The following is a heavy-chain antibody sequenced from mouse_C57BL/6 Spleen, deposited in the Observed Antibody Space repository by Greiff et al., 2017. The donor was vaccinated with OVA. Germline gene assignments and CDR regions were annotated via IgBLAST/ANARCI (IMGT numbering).Heavy chain of an antibody. V-gene: IGHV1-18*01. CDR2: INPNNGGT. CDR1: GYTFTDYN. D-gene: IGHD1-1*01. J-gene: IGHJ3*01. CDR3: ARGGTTVVGKAWFAY. Sequence: EVQLQQSGPELVKPGASVKIPCKASGYTFTDYNMDWVKQSHGKSLEWIGDINPNNGGTIYNQKFKGKATLTVDKSSSTAYMELRSLTSEDTAVYYCARGGTTVVGKAWFAYWGQGTLVTVSA.